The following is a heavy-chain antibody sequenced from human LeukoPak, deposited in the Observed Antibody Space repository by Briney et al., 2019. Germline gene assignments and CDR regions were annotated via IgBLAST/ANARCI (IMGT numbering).Heavy chain of an antibody. CDR1: GFTFSSYG. CDR3: ADLYSAYSPSYFDY. V-gene: IGHV3-23*01. D-gene: IGHD3-22*01. Sequence: PGGSLRLSCAASGFTFSSYGMSWVRQAPGKGLEWVSAISGSGGSTYYADSVKGRFTISRDNSKNTLYLQMNSLRAEDTAVYYCADLYSAYSPSYFDYWGQGTLVTVSS. J-gene: IGHJ4*02. CDR2: ISGSGGST.